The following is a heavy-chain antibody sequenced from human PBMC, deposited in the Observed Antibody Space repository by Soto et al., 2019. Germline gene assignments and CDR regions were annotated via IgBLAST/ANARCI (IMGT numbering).Heavy chain of an antibody. CDR1: GGTFSSYA. Sequence: QVQLVQSGAEVKKPGSSVKVSCKASGGTFSSYAISWVRQAPGQGLEWMGGIIPIFGTPDYAQRFQGRVTXXADESTSTLYMGLSSLRSEDTAVYYCARHLGGNHYYYGMDVWGQGTTVTVSS. CDR2: IIPIFGTP. V-gene: IGHV1-69*12. D-gene: IGHD3-16*01. J-gene: IGHJ6*02. CDR3: ARHLGGNHYYYGMDV.